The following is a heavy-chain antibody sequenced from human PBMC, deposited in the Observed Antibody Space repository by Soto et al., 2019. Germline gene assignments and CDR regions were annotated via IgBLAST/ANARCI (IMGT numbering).Heavy chain of an antibody. J-gene: IGHJ4*02. D-gene: IGHD6-13*01. CDR1: GGTFSSYA. CDR3: ALIKAAAGFYFDY. V-gene: IGHV1-69*06. CDR2: IIPIFGTA. Sequence: SVKVSCKASGGTFSSYAISWVRQAPGQGLEWMGGIIPIFGTANYAQKFQGRVTITADKSTSTAYMELSSLRSEDTAVYYCALIKAAAGFYFDYWGQGTLVTVSS.